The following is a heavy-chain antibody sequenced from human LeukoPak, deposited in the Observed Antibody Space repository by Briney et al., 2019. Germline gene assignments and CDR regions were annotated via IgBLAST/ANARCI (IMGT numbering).Heavy chain of an antibody. Sequence: PSETLSLTCTVSGGSISSYYWSWIRQPPGKGLEWIGYIYYSGSTNYNPSLKSRVTISVDTSKNQFSLKLSSVTAADTAVYYCARVKRLRGAFDIWGQGTMVTVSS. V-gene: IGHV4-59*01. CDR1: GGSISSYY. D-gene: IGHD6-25*01. CDR3: ARVKRLRGAFDI. J-gene: IGHJ3*02. CDR2: IYYSGST.